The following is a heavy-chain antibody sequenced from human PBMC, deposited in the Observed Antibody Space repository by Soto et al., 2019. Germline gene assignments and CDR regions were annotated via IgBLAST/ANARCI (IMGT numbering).Heavy chain of an antibody. D-gene: IGHD3-16*01. V-gene: IGHV3-9*01. J-gene: IGHJ6*02. CDR2: ISWNSANM. Sequence: GGSLRLSCAASGFTFDDYAMHWVRQAPGKGLEWVSGISWNSANMNYADSVKARFTISRDNAKNSLSLQMTSLREEDTALYYCVKDISGRGSYYYYYGMDVWGQGTTVTVSS. CDR1: GFTFDDYA. CDR3: VKDISGRGSYYYYYGMDV.